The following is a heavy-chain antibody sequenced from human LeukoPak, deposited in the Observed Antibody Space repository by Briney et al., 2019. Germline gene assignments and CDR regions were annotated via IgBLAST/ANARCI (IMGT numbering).Heavy chain of an antibody. J-gene: IGHJ3*02. D-gene: IGHD6-6*01. CDR2: ISRSTSYI. CDR3: ARVEYSSSTHACDI. V-gene: IGHV3-21*01. Sequence: EGSLRLLCVASGFNFSSYSINCVRPAPGKELEWFSSISRSTSYIYYADSVKGRFPIPRDNAKNSLYLQMHRLTAQDTTVYYCARVEYSSSTHACDIWGQGTMVTVSS. CDR1: GFNFSSYS.